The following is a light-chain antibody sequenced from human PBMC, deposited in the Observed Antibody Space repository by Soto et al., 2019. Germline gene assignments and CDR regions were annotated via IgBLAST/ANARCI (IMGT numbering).Light chain of an antibody. CDR2: RND. Sequence: QAVVTQTPSASGTPGQRVTISCSGSNSNMGRNYVYWYQQVPGTSPKLLMYRNDVRPSVVPDRITGSKSGTSASLAISGLRSEDEADYYCAVWDSSLNGVAFGGGTKVTVL. CDR1: NSNMGRNY. V-gene: IGLV1-47*01. CDR3: AVWDSSLNGVA. J-gene: IGLJ2*01.